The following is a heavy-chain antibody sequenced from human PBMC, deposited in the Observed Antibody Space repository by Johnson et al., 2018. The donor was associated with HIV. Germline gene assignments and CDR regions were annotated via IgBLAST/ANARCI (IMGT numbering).Heavy chain of an antibody. D-gene: IGHD5-12*01. Sequence: VQLVESGGGLVQPGGSLRLSCAASGFIFSSYGMHWVRQAPGKGLEWVAVISYDGSNNYYADSVKGRFTISRDNSKNTLYLQMNSLRAEDTAVYYCAKDGYSGYDCGNDAFDIWGQGTMVTVSS. CDR3: AKDGYSGYDCGNDAFDI. V-gene: IGHV3-30*18. J-gene: IGHJ3*02. CDR2: ISYDGSNN. CDR1: GFIFSSYG.